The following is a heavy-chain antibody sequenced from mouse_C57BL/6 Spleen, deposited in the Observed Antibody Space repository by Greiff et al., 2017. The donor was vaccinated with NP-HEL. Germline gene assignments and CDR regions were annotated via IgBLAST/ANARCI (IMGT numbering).Heavy chain of an antibody. CDR1: GFTFSSYG. CDR3: ARQEGYYFDY. V-gene: IGHV5-6*02. Sequence: DVMLVESGGDLVKPGGSLKLSCAASGFTFSSYGMSWVRQTPDKRLEWVATISSGGSYTYYPDSVKGRFTISRDNAKNTLYLQMSSLKSEDTAMYYRARQEGYYFDYWGQGTTLTVSS. CDR2: ISSGGSYT. J-gene: IGHJ2*01.